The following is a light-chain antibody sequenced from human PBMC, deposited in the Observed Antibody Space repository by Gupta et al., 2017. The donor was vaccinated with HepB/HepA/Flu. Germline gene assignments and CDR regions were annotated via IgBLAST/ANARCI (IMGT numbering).Light chain of an antibody. Sequence: CTGSSGNIASNYVQWYQQRPGRAPTIVISENDQRPSGVPDRFSGSVDSSSNSASLTISGLKTEDEADYYCQSYDINTFWVFGGGTKLTGL. CDR3: QSYDINTFWV. CDR2: END. V-gene: IGLV6-57*02. CDR1: SGNIASNY. J-gene: IGLJ3*02.